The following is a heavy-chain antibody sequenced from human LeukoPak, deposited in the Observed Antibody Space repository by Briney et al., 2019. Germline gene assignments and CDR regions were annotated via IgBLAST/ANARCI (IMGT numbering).Heavy chain of an antibody. CDR3: AKGIQLWSYFDY. CDR2: ISGGGGDT. D-gene: IGHD5-18*01. J-gene: IGHJ4*02. Sequence: GGSLRLSCAASGFTFSSYAMAWVRRAPGTGLEWVSVISGGGGDTFHRYSVTGRFTISRDNSENTLYLQMNSLRAEDTAVYYCAKGIQLWSYFDYWGQGTLVTVSS. V-gene: IGHV3-23*01. CDR1: GFTFSSYA.